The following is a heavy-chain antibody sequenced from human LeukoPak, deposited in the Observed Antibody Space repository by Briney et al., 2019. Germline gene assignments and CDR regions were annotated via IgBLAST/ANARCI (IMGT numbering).Heavy chain of an antibody. Sequence: PSETLSLTCAVYGGSFSGYYWSWIRQPPGKGLEWIGEINHSGSTNYNPSLKSRVTISVDTSKNQFSLKLSSVTAADTAVYYRATRVVRGVINWWGQGTLVTVSS. CDR3: ATRVVRGVINW. J-gene: IGHJ4*02. V-gene: IGHV4-34*01. CDR1: GGSFSGYY. CDR2: INHSGST. D-gene: IGHD3-10*01.